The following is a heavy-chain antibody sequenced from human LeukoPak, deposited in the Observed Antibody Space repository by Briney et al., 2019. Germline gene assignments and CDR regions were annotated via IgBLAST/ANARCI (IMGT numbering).Heavy chain of an antibody. V-gene: IGHV3-30-3*01. Sequence: GGSLRLSCAASGFTFSSYAMHWVRQAPGKGLEWVAVISYDGSNKYYADSVKGRFTISRDNSKNTLYLQMNSLRAEDTAVYYCARDRGAENWFDPWGQGTLVNVSS. CDR1: GFTFSSYA. CDR3: ARDRGAENWFDP. CDR2: ISYDGSNK. J-gene: IGHJ5*02. D-gene: IGHD3-10*01.